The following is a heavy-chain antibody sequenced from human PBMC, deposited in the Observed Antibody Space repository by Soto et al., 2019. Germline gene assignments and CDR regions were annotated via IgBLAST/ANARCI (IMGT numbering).Heavy chain of an antibody. CDR3: ARLLGLVGATHNWFDP. V-gene: IGHV5-51*01. CDR1: GYSFTSYW. J-gene: IGHJ5*02. D-gene: IGHD1-26*01. Sequence: LGESLKISCKGSGYSFTSYWIGWVRQMPGKGLEWMGIIYPGDSDTRYSPSFQGQVTISADKSISTAYLQWSSLKASDTAMYYCARLLGLVGATHNWFDPWGQGTLVTVSS. CDR2: IYPGDSDT.